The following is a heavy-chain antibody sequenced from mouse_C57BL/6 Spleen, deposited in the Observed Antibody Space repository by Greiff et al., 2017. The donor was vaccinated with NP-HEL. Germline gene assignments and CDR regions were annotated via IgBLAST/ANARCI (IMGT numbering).Heavy chain of an antibody. CDR3: ARPYGPWFAY. CDR1: GYAFSSYW. J-gene: IGHJ3*01. V-gene: IGHV1-80*01. Sequence: VKLMESGAELVKPGASVKISCKASGYAFSSYWMNWVKQRPGKGLEWIGQIYPGDGDTNYNGKFKGKATLTADKSSSTAYMQLSSLTSEDSAVYFCARPYGPWFAYWGQGTLVTVSA. CDR2: IYPGDGDT. D-gene: IGHD1-1*02.